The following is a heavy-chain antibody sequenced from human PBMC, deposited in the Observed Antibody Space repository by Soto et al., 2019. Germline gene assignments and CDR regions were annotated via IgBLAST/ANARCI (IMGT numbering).Heavy chain of an antibody. Sequence: SVKVSCKASGGTFSKYKITWVRQAPGQGLEWMGDIIPVFGTANYAQKFQGRVTITADESTSTAYMELSSLRSDDTAVYYCARDQGITTFGVYSMYYYGMDVWG. V-gene: IGHV1-69*13. J-gene: IGHJ6*02. CDR1: GGTFSKYK. CDR3: ARDQGITTFGVYSMYYYGMDV. D-gene: IGHD3-3*01. CDR2: IIPVFGTA.